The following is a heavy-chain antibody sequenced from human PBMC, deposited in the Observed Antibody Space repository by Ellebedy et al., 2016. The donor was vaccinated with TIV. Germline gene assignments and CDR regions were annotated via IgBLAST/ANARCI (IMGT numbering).Heavy chain of an antibody. V-gene: IGHV3-11*01. D-gene: IGHD6-19*01. CDR2: ISASGTTI. CDR1: GFTFSDYY. J-gene: IGHJ4*02. CDR3: VSFYTSAWYPGGFDS. Sequence: PGGSLRLSCAASGFTFSDYYMSWIRQTPGKGLEWVSFISASGTTIYYADSVKGRFTISRDNAKNSLYLQMNSLSAEDTAVYYCVSFYTSAWYPGGFDSWGQGTLVTVSS.